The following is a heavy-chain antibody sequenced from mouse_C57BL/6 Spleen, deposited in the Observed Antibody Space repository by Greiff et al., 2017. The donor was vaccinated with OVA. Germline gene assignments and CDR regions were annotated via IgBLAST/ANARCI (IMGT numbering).Heavy chain of an antibody. CDR1: GYTFTDYE. V-gene: IGHV1-15*01. Sequence: VKLVESGAELVRPGASVTLSCKASGYTFTDYEMHWVKQTPVHGLEWIGAIDPETGGTAYNQKFKGKAILTADKSSSTAYMELRSLTSEDSAVYYCTSRLVDYWGQGTTLTVSS. D-gene: IGHD3-2*02. CDR3: TSRLVDY. J-gene: IGHJ2*01. CDR2: IDPETGGT.